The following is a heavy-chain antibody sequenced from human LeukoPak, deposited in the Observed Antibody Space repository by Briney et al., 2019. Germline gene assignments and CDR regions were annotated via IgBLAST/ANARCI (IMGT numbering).Heavy chain of an antibody. CDR1: GYTFTSYG. CDR3: ARNGPVFGVVSRSNWFDP. CDR2: ISAYNGNT. V-gene: IGHV1-18*01. J-gene: IGHJ5*02. D-gene: IGHD3-3*01. Sequence: GASVKVSCKAYGYTFTSYGISWVRQAPGQGLEWMGWISAYNGNTNYAQKLQGRVTMTTDTSTSTAYMELRSLRSDDTAVYYCARNGPVFGVVSRSNWFDPWGQGTLVTVSS.